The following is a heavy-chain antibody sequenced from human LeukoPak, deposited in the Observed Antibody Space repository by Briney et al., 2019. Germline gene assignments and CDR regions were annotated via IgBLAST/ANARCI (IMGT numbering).Heavy chain of an antibody. Sequence: PGGSLRLSCAASGFTFSSYAMSWVRQAPGKGLEWVSAISGGGGATFYADSVKGRFTISRDNSKNTLYLQMDGLRAEDTAVYYCAKDRRGNAPRDAFDIWGQGTMVTVSS. CDR3: AKDRRGNAPRDAFDI. J-gene: IGHJ3*02. V-gene: IGHV3-23*01. D-gene: IGHD1-1*01. CDR1: GFTFSSYA. CDR2: ISGGGGAT.